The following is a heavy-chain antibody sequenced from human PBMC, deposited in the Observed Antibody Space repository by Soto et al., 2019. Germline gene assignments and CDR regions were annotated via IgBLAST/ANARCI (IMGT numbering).Heavy chain of an antibody. CDR1: GFTFSSYS. V-gene: IGHV3-21*01. CDR2: ISSSSSYI. CDR3: ARQVVTVTIGVLFDY. J-gene: IGHJ4*02. D-gene: IGHD4-4*01. Sequence: PGGSLRLSCAASGFTFSSYSMNWVRQAPGKGLGWVSSISSSSSYIYYADSVKGRFTISRDNAKNSLYLQMNSLRAEDTAVYYCARQVVTVTIGVLFDYWGQGTLVTVSS.